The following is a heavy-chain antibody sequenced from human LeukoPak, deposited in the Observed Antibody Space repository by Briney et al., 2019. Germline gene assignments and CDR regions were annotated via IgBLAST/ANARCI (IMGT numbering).Heavy chain of an antibody. D-gene: IGHD3-3*01. CDR3: ARARITIFGVVITRDNWFDP. V-gene: IGHV4-34*01. J-gene: IGHJ5*02. Sequence: SETLSLTCAVYGGSSSGYYWGWIRQPPGKGLEWIGEINHSGSINYNPSLKSRVTISVDTSKNQFSLKLSSVTAADTAVYYCARARITIFGVVITRDNWFDPWGQGTLVTVSS. CDR2: INHSGSI. CDR1: GGSSSGYY.